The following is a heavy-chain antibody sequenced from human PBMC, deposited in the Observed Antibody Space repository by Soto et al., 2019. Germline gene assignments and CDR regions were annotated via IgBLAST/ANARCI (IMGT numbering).Heavy chain of an antibody. V-gene: IGHV4-30-4*01. CDR2: IYYTGRT. J-gene: IGHJ4*03. D-gene: IGHD2-15*01. Sequence: PSETLSLTCTVSGGSISSDDYYWTWIRQAPGEGLEWIGYIYYTGRTLYNPSLKSRLTISIDTTKNQFSLKLISVTAADTAVSFCARGRSSPPSYLGYSGQGTL. CDR3: ARGRSSPPSYLGY. CDR1: GGSISSDDYY.